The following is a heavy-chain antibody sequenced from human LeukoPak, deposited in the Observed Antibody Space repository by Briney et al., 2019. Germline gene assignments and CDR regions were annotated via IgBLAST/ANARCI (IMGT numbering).Heavy chain of an antibody. CDR2: VYSSGNF. CDR3: VRGAMVSKPGDF. CDR1: GVSVNSRSFY. J-gene: IGHJ4*02. Sequence: SETLSLTCSVSGVSVNSRSFYWNWVRQPPGKGLEWLGSVYSSGNFYQSPSLESRGAISVDASNNSFSLTLKSVTAADTAVYFCVRGAMVSKPGDFWGQGALVIVSS. D-gene: IGHD2/OR15-2a*01. V-gene: IGHV4-39*01.